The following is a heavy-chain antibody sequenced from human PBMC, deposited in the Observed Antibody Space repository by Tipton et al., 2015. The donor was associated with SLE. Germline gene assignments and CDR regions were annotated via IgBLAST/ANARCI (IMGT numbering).Heavy chain of an antibody. CDR2: IYYSGST. Sequence: LRLSCAASGFTFSDYYMSWIRQAPGKGLEWIGYIYYSGSTNYNPSLKSRVTISVDTSKNQFSLKLSSVTAADTAVYYCARGGVVGATLPFGYWGQGTLVTVSS. J-gene: IGHJ4*02. V-gene: IGHV4-59*01. CDR1: GFTFSDYY. CDR3: ARGGVVGATLPFGY. D-gene: IGHD1-26*01.